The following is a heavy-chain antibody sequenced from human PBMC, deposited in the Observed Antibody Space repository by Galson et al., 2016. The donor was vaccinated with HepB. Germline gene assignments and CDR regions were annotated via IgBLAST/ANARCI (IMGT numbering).Heavy chain of an antibody. J-gene: IGHJ2*01. CDR1: GFSLGNYW. V-gene: IGHV3-7*04. CDR2: IKKDGSEI. Sequence: SLRLSCAASGFSLGNYWMHWARQAPGKGPEWLANIKKDGSEINYVDSVKGRSTISRDNAKNSLFLQMNTLRVEDTAVYYCTREFDLWGRGTQVTVSS. CDR3: TREFDL.